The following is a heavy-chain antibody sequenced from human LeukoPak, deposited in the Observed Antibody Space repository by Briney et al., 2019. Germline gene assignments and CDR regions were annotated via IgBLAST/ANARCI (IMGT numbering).Heavy chain of an antibody. J-gene: IGHJ4*02. D-gene: IGHD1-26*01. CDR3: AKDLRGRYDY. V-gene: IGHV3-23*01. CDR2: MSASGGST. Sequence: PGGSLRLSCAASGFTFSSYAITWVRQAPGKGLEWVSTMSASGGSTYYADSVKGRFTISRDNSKNTLYLQMNSLRAEDTAVYYCAKDLRGRYDYWGQRTLVTVSS. CDR1: GFTFSSYA.